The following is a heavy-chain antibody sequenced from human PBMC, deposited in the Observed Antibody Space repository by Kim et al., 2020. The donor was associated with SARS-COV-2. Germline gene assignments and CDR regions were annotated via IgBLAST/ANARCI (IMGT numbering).Heavy chain of an antibody. CDR3: AKTSVRVSPGNYFDS. J-gene: IGHJ4*01. V-gene: IGHV3-23*01. CDR1: GFTFSNYA. Sequence: GGSLRLSCAASGFTFSNYAMNWVRQAPGKGLEWVSAIDGTAGGTYYADSVKGRFTISRDNSRNTLFLQMNSLRADDTAVYFCAKTSVRVSPGNYFDSWG. CDR2: IDGTAGGT. D-gene: IGHD3-3*01.